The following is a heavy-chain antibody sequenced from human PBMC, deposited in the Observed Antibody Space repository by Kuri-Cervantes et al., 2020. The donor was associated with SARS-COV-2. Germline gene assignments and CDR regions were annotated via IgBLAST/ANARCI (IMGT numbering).Heavy chain of an antibody. CDR2: IYHSGST. D-gene: IGHD2-2*01. J-gene: IGHJ3*02. Sequence: GSLRLSCAVSDYSISSGYYWGWIRQPPGKGLEWIGSIYHSGSTYYNPSLKSRVTISVDTSKNQFSLKLSSVTAADTAVYYCAKGGLSRAFDIWGQGTMVTVSS. V-gene: IGHV4-38-2*01. CDR3: AKGGLSRAFDI. CDR1: DYSISSGYY.